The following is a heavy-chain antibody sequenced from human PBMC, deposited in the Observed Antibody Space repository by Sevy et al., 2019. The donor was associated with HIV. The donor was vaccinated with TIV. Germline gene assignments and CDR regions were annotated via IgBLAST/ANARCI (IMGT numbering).Heavy chain of an antibody. D-gene: IGHD2-21*01. Sequence: SETLSLTCTVSGGSISSSGYDWGWIRQPPGKGLEWIGSMYSSGNTYYNPSLKSRVTIFVDTSKNQISLKLTSVTAADTAVYYCARQGGIVDRAFDYWGQGTLVTVSS. CDR3: ARQGGIVDRAFDY. J-gene: IGHJ4*02. V-gene: IGHV4-39*01. CDR1: GGSISSSGYD. CDR2: MYSSGNT.